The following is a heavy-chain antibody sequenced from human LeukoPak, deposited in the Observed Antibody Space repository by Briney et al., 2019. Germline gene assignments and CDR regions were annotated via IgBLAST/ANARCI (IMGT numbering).Heavy chain of an antibody. CDR2: ISSSSSYI. CDR1: GFTFSSYS. CDR3: ARDSITIFGVPKDY. J-gene: IGHJ4*02. V-gene: IGHV3-21*01. D-gene: IGHD3-3*01. Sequence: PGGSLRLSCAASGFTFSSYSMNWVRQAPGKGLEWVSSISSSSSYIYYADSVKGRFTISRDNAKNSLYLQMNSLRAEDTAVYYCARDSITIFGVPKDYWGQGTLVTVSS.